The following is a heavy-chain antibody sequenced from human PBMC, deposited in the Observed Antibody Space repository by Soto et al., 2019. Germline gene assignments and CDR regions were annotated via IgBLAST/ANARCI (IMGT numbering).Heavy chain of an antibody. CDR2: IFFTGSA. CDR3: ARDGHGMDV. V-gene: IGHV4-61*01. J-gene: IGHJ6*02. CDR1: GGSVSTGSYD. Sequence: PSETLSLTCTVSGGSVSTGSYDWSWIRQPPGKGLEWIGKIFFTGSAHYNPSLRNRVTTSVDTSKDQFSLTLTSVTAADTAVYYCARDGHGMDVWGQGTTVTVSS.